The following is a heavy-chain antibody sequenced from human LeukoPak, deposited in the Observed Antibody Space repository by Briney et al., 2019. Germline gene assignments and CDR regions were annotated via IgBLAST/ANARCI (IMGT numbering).Heavy chain of an antibody. CDR3: ARGRFAGDHYFDY. V-gene: IGHV3-48*04. D-gene: IGHD7-27*01. J-gene: IGHJ4*02. CDR1: GFTFNTYD. Sequence: PGGSLRLSCEASGFTFNTYDMNWVRQTPGKGLEWISYISSSSTTMYYADSVDGRSTISRDNDKNSLHLRVYSLRAEDTAVYYCARGRFAGDHYFDYWGQGTLVTVSS. CDR2: ISSSSTTM.